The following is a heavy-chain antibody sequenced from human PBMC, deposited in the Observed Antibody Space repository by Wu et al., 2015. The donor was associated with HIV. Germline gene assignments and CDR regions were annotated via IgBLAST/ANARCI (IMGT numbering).Heavy chain of an antibody. D-gene: IGHD3-16*01. J-gene: IGHJ4*02. V-gene: IGHV1-69*18. Sequence: QVQLVQSGGEAKKPGASVKVSCKASGGTFSYSAIAWVRQAPGQGLEWMGRIIPIFGKTNYAQKFQGRVTITADESSTTAYMELSSLRSEDTAVYYCARERYYDYRPEGYWGQGTLVTVSS. CDR3: ARERYYDYRPEGY. CDR1: GGTFSYSA. CDR2: IIPIFGKT.